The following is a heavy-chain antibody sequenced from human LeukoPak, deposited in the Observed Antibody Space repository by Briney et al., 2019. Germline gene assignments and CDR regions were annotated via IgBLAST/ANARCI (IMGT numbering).Heavy chain of an antibody. V-gene: IGHV1-2*02. D-gene: IGHD2-2*01. Sequence: ASVKVSCKASGYTLTGYYMHWVRQAPGQGLEWMGWINPNSGGTNYAQKFQGRVTMTRDTSISTAYMGLSRLRSDDTAVYYCARDEPNCSSTSCGPYYYYYMDVWGKGTTVTVSS. J-gene: IGHJ6*03. CDR1: GYTLTGYY. CDR3: ARDEPNCSSTSCGPYYYYYMDV. CDR2: INPNSGGT.